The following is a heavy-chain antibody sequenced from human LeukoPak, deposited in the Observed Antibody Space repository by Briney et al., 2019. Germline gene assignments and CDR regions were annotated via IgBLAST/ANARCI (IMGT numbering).Heavy chain of an antibody. CDR3: ARGIVLRYMDV. CDR2: MSYDGSNK. CDR1: GFTFSSYG. J-gene: IGHJ6*03. D-gene: IGHD2/OR15-2a*01. Sequence: GGSLRLSCAASGFTFSSYGMHWVRQAPGKGLEWVAVMSYDGSNKYYADSVKGRFTISRDNSKNTLYLQMNSLRAEDTAVYYCARGIVLRYMDVWGQGTTVTVPS. V-gene: IGHV3-30*03.